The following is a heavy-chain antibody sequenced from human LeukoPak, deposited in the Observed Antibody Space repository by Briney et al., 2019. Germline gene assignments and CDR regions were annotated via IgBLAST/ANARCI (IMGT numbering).Heavy chain of an antibody. D-gene: IGHD3-22*01. Sequence: PSETLPLTCTVSGGSISSSSYYWGWIRQPPGKGLEWIGSIYYSGSTNYNPPLKSRVTISVDTSKNQFSLKLSSVTAADTAVYYCARHQGYYDENNWFDPWGQGTLVTVSS. J-gene: IGHJ5*02. V-gene: IGHV4-39*01. CDR1: GGSISSSSYY. CDR3: ARHQGYYDENNWFDP. CDR2: IYYSGST.